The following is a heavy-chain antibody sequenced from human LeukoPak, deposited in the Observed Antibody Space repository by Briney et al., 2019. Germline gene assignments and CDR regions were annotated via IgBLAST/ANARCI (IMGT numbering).Heavy chain of an antibody. CDR2: ISGIGSAT. J-gene: IGHJ3*02. V-gene: IGHV3-23*01. D-gene: IGHD1-26*01. CDR1: GFTFSDYA. Sequence: GGSLRLSCATSGFTFSDYAMSWVRQAPGKGLEWVSVISGIGSATYYADSVKGRFSISRDNSKNTLDLQMNSLRAEDTAVYYCAKEGGAFDIWGQGTMVTVSS. CDR3: AKEGGAFDI.